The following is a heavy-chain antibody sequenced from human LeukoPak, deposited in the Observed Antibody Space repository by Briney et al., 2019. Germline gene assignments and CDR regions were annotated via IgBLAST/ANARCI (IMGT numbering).Heavy chain of an antibody. CDR1: GFVFSDYY. CDR2: ISTSGDTI. J-gene: IGHJ5*02. CDR3: ARGALNWVDP. V-gene: IGHV3-11*01. Sequence: GGSLRLSCVASGFVFSDYYMSWIRQPPGKGLEWVSYISTSGDTIYYSDSVKGRFTISRDNAKNSLYLQMNSLRAEDTALYYCARGALNWVDPWGQRILVTVSS.